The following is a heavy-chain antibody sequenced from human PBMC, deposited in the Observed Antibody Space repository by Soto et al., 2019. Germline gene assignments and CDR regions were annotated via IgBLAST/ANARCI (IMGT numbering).Heavy chain of an antibody. D-gene: IGHD2-15*01. V-gene: IGHV1-69*06. Sequence: GASVKVSCKASGCTFSIYAISWVRQAPGQGLEWMGGTIPIFGTANYAQKFPGRVTISADKPTSTAYMELSSLRSEDTAVYYCARDLKFGRSGPGYFDYWGQGTLVTVYS. CDR1: GCTFSIYA. CDR3: ARDLKFGRSGPGYFDY. J-gene: IGHJ4*02. CDR2: TIPIFGTA.